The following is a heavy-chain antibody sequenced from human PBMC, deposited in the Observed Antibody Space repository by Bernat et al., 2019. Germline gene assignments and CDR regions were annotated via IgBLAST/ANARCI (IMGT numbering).Heavy chain of an antibody. CDR3: ARESQDIGVVIAAVDL. CDR2: ISSSSAYI. V-gene: IGHV3-21*01. Sequence: EVQLVESGGGLVKPGGSLRLSCAASGFIFSSYNMNWVRQAPGKGLEWVSSISSSSAYIYYADSVKGRLTTSRENAKNSLYLQMNSLRAEDTAVYYCARESQDIGVVIAAVDLWGKGTMVTVSS. CDR1: GFIFSSYN. D-gene: IGHD2-15*01. J-gene: IGHJ3*01.